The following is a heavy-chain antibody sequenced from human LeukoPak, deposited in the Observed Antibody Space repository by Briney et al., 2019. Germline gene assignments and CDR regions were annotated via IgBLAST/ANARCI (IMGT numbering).Heavy chain of an antibody. D-gene: IGHD3-22*01. J-gene: IGHJ4*02. CDR2: IYISGST. CDR3: ARDNYYDSSGYGTFDY. CDR1: GGSFSGYY. Sequence: SETLSLTCAVYGGSFSGYYWSWIRQPAGKGLEWIGRIYISGSTNYNPSLKSRVTMSVDTSKNQFSLKLSSVTAADTAVYYCARDNYYDSSGYGTFDYWGQGTLVTVSS. V-gene: IGHV4-4*07.